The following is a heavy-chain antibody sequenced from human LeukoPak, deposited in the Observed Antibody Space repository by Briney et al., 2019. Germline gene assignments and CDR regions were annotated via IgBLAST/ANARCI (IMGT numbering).Heavy chain of an antibody. CDR3: ARAHYDFLFDY. J-gene: IGHJ4*02. CDR1: GFTFSSYA. CDR2: ISGSGGST. D-gene: IGHD3-3*01. V-gene: IGHV3-23*01. Sequence: HPGGSLRLSCAASGFTFSSYAMSWVRQAPGKGLEWVSVISGSGGSTHYADSAKGRFTISRDNSKNTLYLQMNSLRAEDTAVYYCARAHYDFLFDYWGQGTLVTVSS.